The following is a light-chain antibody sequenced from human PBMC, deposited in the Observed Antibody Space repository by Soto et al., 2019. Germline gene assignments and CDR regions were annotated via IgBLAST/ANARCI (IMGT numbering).Light chain of an antibody. CDR2: EIS. J-gene: IGLJ1*01. Sequence: QSALTQPASVSGSPGQSITISCTGSSSDVGYYNYVSWYQHHPGKAPKLLIFEISRRPSWTSSRFSGSRSGYTASLTISGLQAEDEADYYCASYTSSGTDVFGPGTRSPS. CDR1: SSDVGYYNY. V-gene: IGLV2-14*01. CDR3: ASYTSSGTDV.